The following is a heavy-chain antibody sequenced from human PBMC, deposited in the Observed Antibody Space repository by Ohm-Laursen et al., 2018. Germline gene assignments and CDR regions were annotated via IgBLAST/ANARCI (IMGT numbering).Heavy chain of an antibody. CDR2: MNPNSGNT. V-gene: IGHV1-8*01. D-gene: IGHD4-17*01. CDR1: GYTFTSYD. Sequence: GASVKVSCKTSGYTFTSYDINWVRQATGQGLEWMGWMNPNSGNTGYAQKFQGRVTMTRNTSISTAYMELSSLRSEDTAVYYCATVKPTVTADSMYYYYYSVMDVWGQGTTVTVSS. J-gene: IGHJ6*02. CDR3: ATVKPTVTADSMYYYYYSVMDV.